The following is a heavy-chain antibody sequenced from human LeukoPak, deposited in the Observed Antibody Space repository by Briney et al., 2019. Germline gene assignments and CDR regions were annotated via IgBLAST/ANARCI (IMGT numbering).Heavy chain of an antibody. J-gene: IGHJ4*02. D-gene: IGHD2-15*01. Sequence: GGSLRLSCAASGFTFSIYAMHWVRQAPGKGLEYVSAITSNGGSAYYANSVKGRFTISRDNSKNTLYLQMGSLRAEDMAVYYCAKDKVAATPYYFDYWGQGTLVTVSS. V-gene: IGHV3-64*01. CDR3: AKDKVAATPYYFDY. CDR2: ITSNGGSA. CDR1: GFTFSIYA.